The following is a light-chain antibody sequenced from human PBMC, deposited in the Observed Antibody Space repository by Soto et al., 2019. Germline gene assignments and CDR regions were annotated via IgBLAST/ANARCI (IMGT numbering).Light chain of an antibody. Sequence: EMVLTRYQATLSLSPREIVYLSCRASQSVSSYLAWYQQKPGQAPRLLIYDASNRATGIPDRFSCSGSGTYFTVTGSRLESEDFAVYYCQQYGSVPITFGLGTRLE. J-gene: IGKJ5*01. CDR3: QQYGSVPIT. V-gene: IGKV3-20*01. CDR1: QSVSSY. CDR2: DAS.